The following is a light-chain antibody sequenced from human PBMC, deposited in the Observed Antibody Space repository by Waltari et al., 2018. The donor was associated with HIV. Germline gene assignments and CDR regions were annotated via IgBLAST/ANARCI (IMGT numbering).Light chain of an antibody. CDR2: WAS. V-gene: IGKV4-1*01. Sequence: DIVLPQSPDSLAVYLGEREHIHCKSSQTDLSNDKNYLAWYQQKPGQPPKLLLYWASTRDSGVPGRFSGSGSGTDFTLTISSLQAEDVAVYYCQQYYNTPPTFGGGTKVEIK. CDR1: QTDLSNDKNY. J-gene: IGKJ4*01. CDR3: QQYYNTPPT.